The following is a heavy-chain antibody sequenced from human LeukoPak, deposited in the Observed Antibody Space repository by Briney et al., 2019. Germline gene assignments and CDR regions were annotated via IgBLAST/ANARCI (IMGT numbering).Heavy chain of an antibody. CDR1: GGSISSYY. J-gene: IGHJ4*02. V-gene: IGHV4-59*08. CDR2: IYYSGST. CDR3: ARRADYFDY. Sequence: SETLSLTCTVSGGSISSYYWSWIRQPPGKGLEWIGYIYYSGSTNYNPSLKSRVTISVDTSKNQFSLKLSSVTAADTAVYYCARRADYFDYWGQGTLVAVSS.